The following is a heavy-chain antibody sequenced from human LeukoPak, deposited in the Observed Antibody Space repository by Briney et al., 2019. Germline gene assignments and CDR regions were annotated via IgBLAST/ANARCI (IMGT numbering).Heavy chain of an antibody. J-gene: IGHJ4*02. V-gene: IGHV3-74*01. CDR1: GFTFRSYG. Sequence: GGSLRLSCAAPGFTFRSYGMHWVGQAPGKGLVWVSGINSDGSDTSYADDVKGRFTISRDNAKNTLYLQMNSLRAEDTAVYYCARVGIQRYFDYWGQGTLVTVSS. CDR2: INSDGSDT. CDR3: ARVGIQRYFDY. D-gene: IGHD5-18*01.